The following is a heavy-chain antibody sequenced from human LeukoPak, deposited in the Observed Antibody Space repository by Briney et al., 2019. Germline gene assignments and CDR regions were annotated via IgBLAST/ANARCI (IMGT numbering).Heavy chain of an antibody. CDR1: GFTFSNFQ. Sequence: SGGSLRLSCAASGFTFSNFQMPWVRQAPGKGLEWVSSISSSSSYIYYADSVKGRFTISRDNAKNSLYLQMNSLRAEDTAVYYCARGFHAGCSSTSCYSTGDYWGQGTLVTVSS. CDR3: ARGFHAGCSSTSCYSTGDY. D-gene: IGHD2-2*02. J-gene: IGHJ4*02. CDR2: ISSSSSYI. V-gene: IGHV3-21*01.